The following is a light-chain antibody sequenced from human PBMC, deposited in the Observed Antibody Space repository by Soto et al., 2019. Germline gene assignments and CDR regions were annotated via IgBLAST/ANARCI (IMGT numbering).Light chain of an antibody. CDR2: GAS. CDR3: RQYGSSPSYT. V-gene: IGKV3-20*01. Sequence: EIVLTQSPGTLSLSPGERATLSCRASQSVSSSSYLAWYQQKPGQAPRLLIYGASSRATGIPDRFSGNGSATDFTLTISRLEPEDFAVYYCRQYGSSPSYTFGQGTKLEIK. J-gene: IGKJ2*01. CDR1: QSVSSSSY.